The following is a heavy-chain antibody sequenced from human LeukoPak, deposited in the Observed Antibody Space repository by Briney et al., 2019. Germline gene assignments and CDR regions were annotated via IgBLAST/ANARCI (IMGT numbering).Heavy chain of an antibody. D-gene: IGHD3-16*01. CDR2: IYSGGST. CDR1: GFTVSSNY. V-gene: IGHV3-66*01. Sequence: PGGSLRLSCAASGFTVSSNYMSWVRQAPGKGLEWVSVIYSGGSTYYADSVKGRFTISRDNSKNTLYLQMNSLRAEDTAVYYCARDFGLVRGTIKVDYWGQGTLVTVSS. CDR3: ARDFGLVRGTIKVDY. J-gene: IGHJ4*02.